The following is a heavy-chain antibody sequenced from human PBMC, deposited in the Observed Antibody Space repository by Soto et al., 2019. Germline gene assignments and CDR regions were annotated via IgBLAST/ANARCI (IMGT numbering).Heavy chain of an antibody. CDR1: GYTFTGYY. D-gene: IGHD6-6*01. J-gene: IGHJ6*03. Sequence: ASVKVSCKASGYTFTGYYMHWVRQAPGQGLEWMGWINPNSGGTNYAQKFQGWVTMTRDTSISTAYMELSRLRSDDTAVYYCARGPIAARYYYYYMDVWGKGTTVTVS. CDR2: INPNSGGT. V-gene: IGHV1-2*04. CDR3: ARGPIAARYYYYYMDV.